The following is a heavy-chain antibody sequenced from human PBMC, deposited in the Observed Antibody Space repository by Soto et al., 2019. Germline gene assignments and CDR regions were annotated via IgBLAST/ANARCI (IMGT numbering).Heavy chain of an antibody. D-gene: IGHD3-3*01. CDR1: GGTFSSYA. J-gene: IGHJ4*02. CDR3: AREAGGERSGYYGALDY. Sequence: QVQLVQSGAEVKKPGSSVKVSCTASGGTFSSYAISWVRQAPGQGLEWMGGVIPIFGTANYAQKFQGRVTITADESTSTAYMELSSLRSEDTAVYYCAREAGGERSGYYGALDYWGQGTLVTVSS. CDR2: VIPIFGTA. V-gene: IGHV1-69*01.